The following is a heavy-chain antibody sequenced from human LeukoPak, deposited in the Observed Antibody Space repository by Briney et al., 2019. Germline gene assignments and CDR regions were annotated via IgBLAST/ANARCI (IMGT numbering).Heavy chain of an antibody. J-gene: IGHJ4*02. CDR3: TMSERFLEWLSSPLFDY. Sequence: GGSLRLSCAASGFTFSSYAMSWVRQAPGKGLEWVGFIRSKAYGGTTEYAASVKGRFTISRDDSNSIAYLQMNSLKTEDTAVYYCTMSERFLEWLSSPLFDYWGQGTLVTVSS. D-gene: IGHD3-3*01. CDR1: GFTFSSYA. CDR2: IRSKAYGGTT. V-gene: IGHV3-49*04.